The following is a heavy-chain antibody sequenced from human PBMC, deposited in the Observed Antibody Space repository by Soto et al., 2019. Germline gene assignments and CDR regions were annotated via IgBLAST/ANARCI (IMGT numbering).Heavy chain of an antibody. D-gene: IGHD2-15*01. V-gene: IGHV3-23*01. J-gene: IGHJ6*02. Sequence: EVQLLESGGGLVQPGGSLRLSCAASGFTFSSYAMSWVRLAPGKGLEWVSAISGSGGSTYYADSVKGRFTISRDNSKNTLYLQMNSLRAEDTAVYYCAKDGYCSGGSCYHGMDVWGQGTTVTVSS. CDR1: GFTFSSYA. CDR3: AKDGYCSGGSCYHGMDV. CDR2: ISGSGGST.